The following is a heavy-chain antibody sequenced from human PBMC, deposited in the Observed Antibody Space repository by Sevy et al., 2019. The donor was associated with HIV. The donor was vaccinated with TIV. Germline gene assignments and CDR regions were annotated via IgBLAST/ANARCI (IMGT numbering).Heavy chain of an antibody. V-gene: IGHV3-30*01. Sequence: GGSLRLSCSASGFNIRNYAMHWVRQAPGKGLEWVAVMTYDDITKSYADSVKGRFTISRDNSKNTLYLQMNNLGAEDTALYYCLGFCSSTNCRFAHWGQGTLVTVSS. D-gene: IGHD2-2*01. CDR2: MTYDDITK. CDR3: LGFCSSTNCRFAH. CDR1: GFNIRNYA. J-gene: IGHJ4*02.